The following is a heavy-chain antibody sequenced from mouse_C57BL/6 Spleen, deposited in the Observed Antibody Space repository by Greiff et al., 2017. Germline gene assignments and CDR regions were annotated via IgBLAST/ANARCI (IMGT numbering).Heavy chain of an antibody. D-gene: IGHD3-3*01. CDR2: IYPGDGDT. V-gene: IGHV1-82*01. Sequence: QVQLQQSGPELVKPGASVKISCKASGYAFSSSWMNWVKQRPGKGLEWIGRIYPGDGDTNYNGKFKGKATLTADKSSSTAYMQLSSLTSEDSAVYFCAREGQEDYAMDYWGQGTSVTVSS. CDR3: AREGQEDYAMDY. CDR1: GYAFSSSW. J-gene: IGHJ4*01.